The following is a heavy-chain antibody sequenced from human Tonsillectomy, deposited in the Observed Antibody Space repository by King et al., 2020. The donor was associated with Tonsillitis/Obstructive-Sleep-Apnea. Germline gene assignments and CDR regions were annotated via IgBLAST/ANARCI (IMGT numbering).Heavy chain of an antibody. Sequence: VQLQQWGAGLLKPSETLSLTCGVYGGSFSGYYWSWIRQPPGKGLEWIGEINHSGSTDYNSSLKSRVTISRDTSKNQFSLRLTSVTAADTAVYYCGTYAGDYYYYMDVWGKGTTVTVSS. CDR2: INHSGST. CDR1: GGSFSGYY. D-gene: IGHD2-2*01. V-gene: IGHV4-34*01. CDR3: GTYAGDYYYYMDV. J-gene: IGHJ6*03.